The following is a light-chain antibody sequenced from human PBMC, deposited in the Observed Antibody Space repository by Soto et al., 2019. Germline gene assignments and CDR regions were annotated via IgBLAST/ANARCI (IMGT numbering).Light chain of an antibody. V-gene: IGKV3D-15*01. J-gene: IGKJ3*01. CDR1: QSVSSK. Sequence: EIVLTQSPGTLSVSPGERVTLSCRASQSVSSKLVWYQRKPGQTPRLLISGASTRATGIPDTFSGSGSGTEFTLTISRLESEDFAVYYCHQHETSPPTFGPGTKVDIK. CDR2: GAS. CDR3: HQHETSPPT.